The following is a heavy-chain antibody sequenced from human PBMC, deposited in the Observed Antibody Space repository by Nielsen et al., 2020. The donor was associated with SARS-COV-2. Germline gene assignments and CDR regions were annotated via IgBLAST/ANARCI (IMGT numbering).Heavy chain of an antibody. J-gene: IGHJ4*02. CDR1: GFTFGSSW. CDR3: AKAFRSSDWVRAATDI. D-gene: IGHD6-25*01. V-gene: IGHV3-74*01. Sequence: GGSLRLSCAASGFTFGSSWMHWVRQAPGKGLVWVSRINSDGRTTTYADSVKGRFTISRDNAKNTLYLQMNSLRAEDTAVYYCAKAFRSSDWVRAATDIWGQGTLVTVSS. CDR2: INSDGRTT.